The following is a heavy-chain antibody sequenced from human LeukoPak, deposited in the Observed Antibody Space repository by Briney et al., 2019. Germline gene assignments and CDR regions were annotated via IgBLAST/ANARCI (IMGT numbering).Heavy chain of an antibody. CDR1: GFTFSSYA. V-gene: IGHV3-23*01. J-gene: IGHJ4*02. D-gene: IGHD6-6*01. Sequence: GESLRLSCAASGFTFSSYAMSWVRQAPGKGLEWVSTISGRGAGTYYADSVKGRFTISRDNSKNTLYLQMNSLRVEDTAVYYCAKHHRMAARLVYFDYWGQGTLVTVSS. CDR2: ISGRGAGT. CDR3: AKHHRMAARLVYFDY.